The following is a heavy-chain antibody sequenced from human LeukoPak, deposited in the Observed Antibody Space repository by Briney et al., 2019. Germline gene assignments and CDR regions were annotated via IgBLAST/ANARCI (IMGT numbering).Heavy chain of an antibody. V-gene: IGHV4-34*01. CDR2: MNHRGTH. J-gene: IGHJ4*02. CDR1: GASFSDDY. Sequence: TSETLSLTCAVYGASFSDDYWNWIRQPPGKGLEWLGEMNHRGTHEYNPSLKSRATMSVDTSKNEFSLRLTSVTAADTAVYYCARTIVGPGTSYFDQWGQGTLVTVSS. D-gene: IGHD2-21*01. CDR3: ARTIVGPGTSYFDQ.